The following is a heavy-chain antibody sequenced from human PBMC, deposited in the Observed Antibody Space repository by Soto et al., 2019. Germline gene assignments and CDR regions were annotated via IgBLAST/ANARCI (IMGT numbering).Heavy chain of an antibody. J-gene: IGHJ4*02. CDR2: ISAYNGNT. V-gene: IGHV1-18*01. Sequence: ASVKVSCKASGYTFTSYGISWVRQAPGQGLEWMGWISAYNGNTNYAQKLQGRVTMTTDTSTSTAYMELRSLRSDDTAVYYCARDWFGGYSSGWYYYFDYWGQGTLVTVSS. CDR3: ARDWFGGYSSGWYYYFDY. D-gene: IGHD6-19*01. CDR1: GYTFTSYG.